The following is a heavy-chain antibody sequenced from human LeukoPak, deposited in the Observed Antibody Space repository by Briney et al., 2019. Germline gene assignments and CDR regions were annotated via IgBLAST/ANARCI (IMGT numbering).Heavy chain of an antibody. Sequence: PSETLSLTCTVSGGSISSSSYYWGWIRQPPGKGLEWIGSIYYSGSTNYNPSLKSRVTISVDTSKNQFSLKLSSVTAADTAVYYCARRGRSYDSSGYSHYYYGMDVWGQGTTVTVSS. D-gene: IGHD3-22*01. V-gene: IGHV4-39*07. CDR3: ARRGRSYDSSGYSHYYYGMDV. J-gene: IGHJ6*02. CDR1: GGSISSSSYY. CDR2: IYYSGST.